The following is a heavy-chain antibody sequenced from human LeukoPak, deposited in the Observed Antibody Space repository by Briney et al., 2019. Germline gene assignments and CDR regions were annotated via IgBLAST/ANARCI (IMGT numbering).Heavy chain of an antibody. V-gene: IGHV6-1*01. Sequence: SQTLSLTCAIAGDSVSDNSAVWNWLRQSPSSGLEWLGRTYSRSKWNNHYAVSVKSRITINPDTSKNQFSLQLNSVTPEDTAVYYCARRGPAGGASSGMDVWGQGTTVTVSS. CDR2: TYSRSKWNN. CDR3: ARRGPAGGASSGMDV. J-gene: IGHJ6*02. D-gene: IGHD6-25*01. CDR1: GDSVSDNSAV.